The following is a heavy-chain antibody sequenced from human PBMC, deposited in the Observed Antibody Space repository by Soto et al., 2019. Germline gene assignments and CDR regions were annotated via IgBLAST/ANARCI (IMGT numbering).Heavy chain of an antibody. J-gene: IGHJ5*01. Sequence: PGGSLRLSCAASGFTFSSYEMNWVRQAPGKGLEWVSYISLSGTTIHYADSVKGRFTISRDNAKNSVYLQMNSLRVEDTAIYYCAREGGFDWFYPWGQGTLVTVSS. CDR2: ISLSGTTI. CDR3: AREGGFDWFYP. V-gene: IGHV3-48*03. CDR1: GFTFSSYE.